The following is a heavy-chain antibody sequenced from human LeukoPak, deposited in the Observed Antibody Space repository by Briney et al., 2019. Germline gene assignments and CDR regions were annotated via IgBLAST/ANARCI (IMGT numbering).Heavy chain of an antibody. CDR1: GGTFSSYP. V-gene: IGHV1-69*05. Sequence: SVKVSCKASGGTFSSYPISWVRQAPGQGLEWMGRIIPIFGTANYAQKFQGRVTITTDESTSTAYMELSSLRSEDTAVYYCASNYDSSGYYYRTWGQGTLVTVSS. D-gene: IGHD3-22*01. CDR3: ASNYDSSGYYYRT. J-gene: IGHJ5*02. CDR2: IIPIFGTA.